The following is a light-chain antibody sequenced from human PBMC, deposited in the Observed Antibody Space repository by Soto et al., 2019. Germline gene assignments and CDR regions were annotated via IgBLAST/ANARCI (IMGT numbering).Light chain of an antibody. V-gene: IGKV2D-29*01. CDR1: QSLLDTNGKTY. CDR2: ELS. Sequence: DIVMTQTPLSLSVTPGQPASISCKSSQSLLDTNGKTYLSWYLQKPGQPPQPLIYELSKRFSGVPDRCSSSGSETDFTLNISRVVAEDVGVFHCMENSPHSYIFGQGTQVEVK. J-gene: IGKJ2*01. CDR3: MENSPHSYI.